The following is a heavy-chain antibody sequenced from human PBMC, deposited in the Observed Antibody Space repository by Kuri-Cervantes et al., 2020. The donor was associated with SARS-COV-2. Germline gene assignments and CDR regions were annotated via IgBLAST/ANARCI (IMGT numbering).Heavy chain of an antibody. CDR2: IYYSGST. J-gene: IGHJ3*02. D-gene: IGHD3-10*01. CDR3: ARVTEGDYIAFDI. CDR1: GGSISSHY. Sequence: GSLRLSCTVSGGSISSHYWSWIRQPPGKGLEWIGYIYYSGSTNYNLSLKSRVTISVDTSKNQFSLKLSSVTAADTAVYYCARVTEGDYIAFDIWGQGTLVTVSS. V-gene: IGHV4-59*11.